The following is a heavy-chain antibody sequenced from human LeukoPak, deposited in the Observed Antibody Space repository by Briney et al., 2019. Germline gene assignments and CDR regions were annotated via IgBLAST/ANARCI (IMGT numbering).Heavy chain of an antibody. CDR1: GFTFSSYS. J-gene: IGHJ4*02. Sequence: PGGSLRLSCAASGFTFSSYSMNWVRQAPGKGLEWVSSISSSSSYIYYADSVKGRFTVSRDNAKNSLYLQMNSLRAEDTAVYYCARDEYYDFLGWLTRILDYWGQGTLVTVSS. D-gene: IGHD3-3*01. CDR2: ISSSSSYI. CDR3: ARDEYYDFLGWLTRILDY. V-gene: IGHV3-21*01.